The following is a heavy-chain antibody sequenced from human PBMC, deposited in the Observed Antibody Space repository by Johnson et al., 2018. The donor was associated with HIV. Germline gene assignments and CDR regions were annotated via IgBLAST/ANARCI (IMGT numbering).Heavy chain of an antibody. J-gene: IGHJ3*02. V-gene: IGHV3-20*04. CDR3: ARGKKQWLDEDAFDI. D-gene: IGHD6-19*01. CDR1: GFTFDDYG. Sequence: VQLVESGGGVVRPGGSLRLSCAASGFTFDDYGMSWVRQAPGKGLEWVSGINGSGGSTYYADSVKGRFTISRDNSKNTLYLQMNSLRAEDTAVYYCARGKKQWLDEDAFDIWGQGTMVTVSS. CDR2: INGSGGST.